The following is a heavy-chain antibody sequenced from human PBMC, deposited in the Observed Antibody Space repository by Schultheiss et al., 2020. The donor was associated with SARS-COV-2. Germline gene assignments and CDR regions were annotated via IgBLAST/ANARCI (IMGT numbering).Heavy chain of an antibody. J-gene: IGHJ6*03. Sequence: GGSLRLSCATSGFTFSSYAMHWVRQAPGKGLEWVAVISYDGSNKYYADSVKGRFTISRDNSKNTLYLQMNSLRAEDTAVYYCARDFATYYDFWSGSGYYMDVWGKGTTVTVSS. CDR3: ARDFATYYDFWSGSGYYMDV. CDR1: GFTFSSYA. V-gene: IGHV3-30*01. D-gene: IGHD3-3*01. CDR2: ISYDGSNK.